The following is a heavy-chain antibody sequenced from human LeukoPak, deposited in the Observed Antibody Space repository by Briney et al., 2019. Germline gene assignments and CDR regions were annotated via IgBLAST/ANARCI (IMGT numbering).Heavy chain of an antibody. CDR3: ARVSSSGSVY. CDR1: GFTFRSPR. D-gene: IGHD6-6*01. V-gene: IGHV3-74*01. J-gene: IGHJ4*02. CDR2: INNDGSST. Sequence: GSLRLSCAASGFTFRSPRMPWVRQTGGKGLVWVSRINNDGSSTGYADSVKGRFTISRDNAKNTLYLQMNSLRAEDTAVYYCARVSSSGSVYWGQGTLVTVSS.